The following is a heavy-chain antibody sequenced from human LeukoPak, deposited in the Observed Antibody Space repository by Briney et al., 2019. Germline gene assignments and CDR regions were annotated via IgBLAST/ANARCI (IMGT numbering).Heavy chain of an antibody. CDR3: ARRRSGLDWFDP. CDR1: GGSISSSSYY. D-gene: IGHD6-19*01. Sequence: PSETLSLTCTVSGGSISSSSYYWDWIHQPPGRGLEWIGAIYSGGNTYYYPSLKSRVTMSVDTSKNQFSLRLSSVTAADTAVYYCARRRSGLDWFDPWGQGTLVTVSS. J-gene: IGHJ5*02. V-gene: IGHV4-39*01. CDR2: IYSGGNT.